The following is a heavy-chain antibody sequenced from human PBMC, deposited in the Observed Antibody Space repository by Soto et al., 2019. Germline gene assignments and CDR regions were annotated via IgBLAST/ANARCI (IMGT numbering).Heavy chain of an antibody. CDR3: ARGGYSGYDPSYYFDY. CDR1: GGSISRCGYS. J-gene: IGHJ4*02. Sequence: PSETLSLTCAVSGGSISRCGYSCVVIRAPLGDGLDVIGDKFISGSTYYHPFPTCRVTISVDRSKSLFSLKLISVTAVDTAVYYCARGGYSGYDPSYYFDYWGQGTLVTVSS. V-gene: IGHV4-30-2*01. CDR2: KFISGST. D-gene: IGHD5-12*01.